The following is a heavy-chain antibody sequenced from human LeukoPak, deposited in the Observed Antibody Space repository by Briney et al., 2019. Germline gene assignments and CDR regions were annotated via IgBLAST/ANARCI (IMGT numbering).Heavy chain of an antibody. CDR2: INHSGST. J-gene: IGHJ3*02. Sequence: PSETLSLTCAVYGGSFSGYYWSWIRQPPGKGLEWIGEINHSGSTNYNPSLKSRVTISVDTSKNQFSLELSSVTAADTAVYYCASLSPYDSSGYYPGRHAFDIWGQGTMVTVSS. V-gene: IGHV4-34*01. CDR1: GGSFSGYY. D-gene: IGHD3-22*01. CDR3: ASLSPYDSSGYYPGRHAFDI.